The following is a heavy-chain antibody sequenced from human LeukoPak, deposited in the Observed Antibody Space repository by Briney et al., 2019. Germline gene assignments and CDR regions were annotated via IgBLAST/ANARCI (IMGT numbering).Heavy chain of an antibody. CDR1: GGSISSYY. D-gene: IGHD2-15*01. V-gene: IGHV4-59*01. CDR2: IYYSGST. Sequence: PSETLSLTCTVSGGSISSYYWSCIRQPPGKGLEWIGYIYYSGSTNYNPSLKSRVTISVDTSKNQFSLKLGSVTAADTAVYYCARGVVAARFWFDPWGQGTLVTVSS. J-gene: IGHJ5*02. CDR3: ARGVVAARFWFDP.